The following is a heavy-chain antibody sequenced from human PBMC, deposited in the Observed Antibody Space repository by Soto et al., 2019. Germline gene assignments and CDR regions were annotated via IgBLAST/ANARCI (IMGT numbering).Heavy chain of an antibody. D-gene: IGHD6-19*01. CDR2: IDPSDSYT. V-gene: IGHV5-10-1*01. CDR1: GYSFTSYW. CDR3: ARHSSSSGWYTAFDI. Sequence: GESLKISCKGSGYSFTSYWISWVRQMPGKGLEWMGRIDPSDSYTNYSPSFQGHVTISADKSISTAYLQWSSLKASDTAMYYCARHSSSSGWYTAFDIWGQGTRVTVSS. J-gene: IGHJ3*02.